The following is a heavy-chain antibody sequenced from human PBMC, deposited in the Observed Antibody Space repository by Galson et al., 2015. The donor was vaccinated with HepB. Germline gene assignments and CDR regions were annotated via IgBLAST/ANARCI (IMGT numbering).Heavy chain of an antibody. Sequence: SVKVSCKASGYTFTGYYMHWVRQAPGQGLEWMGIINPSGGSTSYAQKFQGRVTMTSDTSTSTVYMEVTSLRSDDTAVYYCARDQRSGYFDYWGQGTLVTVSS. CDR1: GYTFTGYY. CDR2: INPSGGST. D-gene: IGHD2-15*01. V-gene: IGHV1-46*01. J-gene: IGHJ4*02. CDR3: ARDQRSGYFDY.